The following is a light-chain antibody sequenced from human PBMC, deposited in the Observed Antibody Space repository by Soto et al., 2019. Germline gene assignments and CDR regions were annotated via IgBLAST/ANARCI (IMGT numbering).Light chain of an antibody. J-gene: IGKJ4*01. CDR2: AAS. CDR3: QQLNSYPLT. Sequence: IQVTQSPSSLSASVGDRVTISCRASQGIHNYLAWYQHKPGKVPRLLIYAASTLQSGVPSRFSGSGPGTEFTLTISSMQPEDFATYYCQQLNSYPLTFGGGTKVDIK. CDR1: QGIHNY. V-gene: IGKV1-9*01.